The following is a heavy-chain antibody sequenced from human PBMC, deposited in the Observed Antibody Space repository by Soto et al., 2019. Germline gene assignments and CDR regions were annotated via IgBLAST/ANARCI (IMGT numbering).Heavy chain of an antibody. CDR1: GGSISSYY. CDR3: ARRYGVAFDI. V-gene: IGHV4-59*08. CDR2: IYYSGST. D-gene: IGHD3-10*01. Sequence: QVQLQESGPGLVKPSETLSLTCTVSGGSISSYYWSWIRQPPGKGLEWIGCIYYSGSTNYNPSLKSRVTISVDTSKNQFSLKLSSVTAADTAVYYCARRYGVAFDIWGQGTMVTVSS. J-gene: IGHJ3*02.